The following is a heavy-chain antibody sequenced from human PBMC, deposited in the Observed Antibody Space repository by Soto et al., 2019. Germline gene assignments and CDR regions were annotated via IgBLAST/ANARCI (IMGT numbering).Heavy chain of an antibody. Sequence: QVQLVESGGGLVKPGGSLRLSCAASGFTFSDYYMSWIRQAPGKGLEWVSDISSSGSIIYYADPVKGRFTISRDNAKNALYLQMNSLRAEDTAVYYCAIVNGYYFYGMDVWGQGTTVTVSS. D-gene: IGHD3-22*01. CDR3: AIVNGYYFYGMDV. CDR2: ISSSGSII. CDR1: GFTFSDYY. J-gene: IGHJ6*02. V-gene: IGHV3-11*01.